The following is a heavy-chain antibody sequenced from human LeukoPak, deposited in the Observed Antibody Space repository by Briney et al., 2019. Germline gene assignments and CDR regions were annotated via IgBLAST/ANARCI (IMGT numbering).Heavy chain of an antibody. J-gene: IGHJ4*02. CDR1: GFTFSSYA. CDR3: APWPGYSGYGARY. CDR2: ISTSSSYI. Sequence: KSGGSLRLSCAASGFTFSSYAMSWVRQAPGNGREWVSSISTSSSYIYYADSVKGRFTISRDNAKNSLYLQMNSLRAEDTAVYYCAPWPGYSGYGARYWGQGTLVTVSS. D-gene: IGHD5-12*01. V-gene: IGHV3-21*01.